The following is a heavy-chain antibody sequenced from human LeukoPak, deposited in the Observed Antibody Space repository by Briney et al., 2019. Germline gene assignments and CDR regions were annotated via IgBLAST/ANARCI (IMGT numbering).Heavy chain of an antibody. CDR2: MNPNSGNT. CDR1: GYTFASYG. J-gene: IGHJ4*02. CDR3: ARRSDYYDSSAYYF. V-gene: IGHV1-8*03. Sequence: ASVKVSCKASGYTFASYGINWVRQATGQGLEWMGWMNPNSGNTGYAQKFQGRVTITRDTSISTAYMELSSLRSEETAVYYCARRSDYYDSSAYYFWGQGTRVTVSS. D-gene: IGHD3-22*01.